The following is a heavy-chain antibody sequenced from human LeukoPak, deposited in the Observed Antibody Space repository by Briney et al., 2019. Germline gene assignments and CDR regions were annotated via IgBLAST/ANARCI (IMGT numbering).Heavy chain of an antibody. CDR1: GFTVSNSY. CDR2: IYSGGTT. CDR3: ARDFSGALWFGEP. Sequence: GGSLRLSCAASGFTVSNSYVSWVRQAPGKGLEWVSGIYSGGTTYYRDSVKGRFTISRGNSKNTVYLQMNSLRAEDTAVYYCARDFSGALWFGEPRGQGTLVTVSS. J-gene: IGHJ4*02. D-gene: IGHD3-10*01. V-gene: IGHV3-53*01.